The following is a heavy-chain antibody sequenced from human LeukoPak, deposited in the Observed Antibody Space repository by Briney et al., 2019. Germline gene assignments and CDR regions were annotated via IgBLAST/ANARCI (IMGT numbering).Heavy chain of an antibody. CDR1: GFTFTSSA. V-gene: IGHV1-58*02. J-gene: IGHJ3*02. D-gene: IGHD2-15*01. CDR3: ARDGYCSGGSCYGGAHDAFGI. CDR2: IVVGSGNT. Sequence: ASVKVSCKASGFTFTSSAMQWVRQARGQRLEWIGWIVVGSGNTNYAQKFQGRVTITADKSTSTAYMELSSLRSEDTAVYYCARDGYCSGGSCYGGAHDAFGIWGQGTMVTVSS.